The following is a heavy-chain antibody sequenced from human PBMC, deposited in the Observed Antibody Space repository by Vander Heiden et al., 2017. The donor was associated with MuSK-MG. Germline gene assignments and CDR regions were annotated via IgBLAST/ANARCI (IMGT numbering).Heavy chain of an antibody. CDR2: IYYSGST. CDR3: ARTRISNPQYYYYMDV. CDR1: GGSISSGVYY. J-gene: IGHJ6*03. D-gene: IGHD4-4*01. Sequence: QVQLQESGPGLVKPSQTLSLTCSVSGGSISSGVYYWSWIRQHPGKGPEWIGYIYYSGSTYYNPSLESRIAISLETSKNQFSLKLSSVTAADTAVYYCARTRISNPQYYYYMDVWGMGTTVSVSS. V-gene: IGHV4-31*03.